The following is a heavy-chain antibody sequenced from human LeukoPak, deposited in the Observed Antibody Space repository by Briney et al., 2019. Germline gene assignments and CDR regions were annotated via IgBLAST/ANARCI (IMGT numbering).Heavy chain of an antibody. D-gene: IGHD5-12*01. CDR3: ARVSLLRAWPSLDY. Sequence: GGSLRLSCAASGFTFSSYSMNWVRQAPGKGLEWVSSISSSSSYIYYADSVKGRFTISRDNAKNSLYLQMNSLRAEDTAVYYCARVSLLRAWPSLDYWGQGTLVVVSS. CDR2: ISSSSSYI. V-gene: IGHV3-21*01. CDR1: GFTFSSYS. J-gene: IGHJ4*02.